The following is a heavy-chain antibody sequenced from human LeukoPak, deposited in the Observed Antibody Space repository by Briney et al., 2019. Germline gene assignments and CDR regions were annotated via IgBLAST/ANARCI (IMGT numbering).Heavy chain of an antibody. CDR2: IDNTGST. CDR1: GGSISRYY. V-gene: IGHV4-59*08. J-gene: IGHJ4*02. D-gene: IGHD4-23*01. CDR3: ARLNGGN. Sequence: SETPSLTCTVSGGSISRYYWSWIRQPPGKGLEWIAYIDNTGSTAYNPSLNGRVALSLDTSKNQFSLKLRSVTAADTAVYYCARLNGGNWGPGILVTVSS.